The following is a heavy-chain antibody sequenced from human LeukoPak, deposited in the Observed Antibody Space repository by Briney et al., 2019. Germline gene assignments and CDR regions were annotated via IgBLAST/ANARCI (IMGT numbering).Heavy chain of an antibody. V-gene: IGHV3-73*01. Sequence: VQPGGSLKLSCAASGFTFSGSAMHWVRQASEKGLEWVGRIRSKANSYATAYAASVKGRFTISRDDSKNTAYLQMNSLKTEDTAVYYCTSPIWSYYYYMDVWGKGTTVTVSS. CDR1: GFTFSGSA. D-gene: IGHD3-10*01. J-gene: IGHJ6*03. CDR2: IRSKANSYAT. CDR3: TSPIWSYYYYMDV.